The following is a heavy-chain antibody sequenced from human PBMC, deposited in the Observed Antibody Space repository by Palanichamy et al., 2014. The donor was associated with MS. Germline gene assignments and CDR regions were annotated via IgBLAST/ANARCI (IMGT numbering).Heavy chain of an antibody. J-gene: IGHJ4*02. CDR3: ARGHCSGGSCYFAGDFDY. D-gene: IGHD2-15*01. V-gene: IGHV4-39*01. CDR2: IYYSGST. Sequence: QLQLQESGPGLVKPSETLPLTCTVSGGSISSSSYYWGWIRQPPGKGLEWIGSIYYSGSTYYNPSLKSRVTISVETSNNQFSLRMNYVTAADTAVYYCARGHCSGGSCYFAGDFDYWGQGTLVTVSS. CDR1: GGSISSSSYY.